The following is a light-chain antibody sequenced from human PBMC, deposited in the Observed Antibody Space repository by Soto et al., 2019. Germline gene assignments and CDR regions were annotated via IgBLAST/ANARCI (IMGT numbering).Light chain of an antibody. Sequence: SALTQPASVSASPGQSITISCTGTCSDVGGYNYVSWYQQHPGKAPKLMIYDVSNRPSGVSDRFSGSKSGNTASLTISGLQAEDEADYYCNSYTSSSTHVFGTGTKLTVL. CDR3: NSYTSSSTHV. CDR1: CSDVGGYNY. J-gene: IGLJ1*01. CDR2: DVS. V-gene: IGLV2-14*01.